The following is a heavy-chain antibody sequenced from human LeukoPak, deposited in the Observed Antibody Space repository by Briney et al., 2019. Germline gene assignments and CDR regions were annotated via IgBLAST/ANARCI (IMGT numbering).Heavy chain of an antibody. Sequence: ASVKVSYKASGGTFSSYAISWVRRAPGQGLEWMGVIIPIFGTANYAQKFQGRVTITTDESTSTAYMELSSLRSEDTAVYYCATPRDDSSSFYMDVWGKGTTVTVSS. CDR1: GGTFSSYA. V-gene: IGHV1-69*05. CDR2: IIPIFGTA. CDR3: ATPRDDSSSFYMDV. D-gene: IGHD6-6*01. J-gene: IGHJ6*03.